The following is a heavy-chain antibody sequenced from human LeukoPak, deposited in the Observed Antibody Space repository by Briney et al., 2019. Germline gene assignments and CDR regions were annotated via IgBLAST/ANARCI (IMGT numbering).Heavy chain of an antibody. Sequence: GASVTVSCKASGYTFTIYGISRVRQAPGQGVEWMGWISAYNGNTNYAQKLQGRVTITTDTSTSTAYMELRSLRSDDTAVYYCARDTVGGSSSPNFDYWGQGTLVTVSS. CDR1: GYTFTIYG. V-gene: IGHV1-18*01. CDR3: ARDTVGGSSSPNFDY. J-gene: IGHJ4*02. CDR2: ISAYNGNT. D-gene: IGHD6-6*01.